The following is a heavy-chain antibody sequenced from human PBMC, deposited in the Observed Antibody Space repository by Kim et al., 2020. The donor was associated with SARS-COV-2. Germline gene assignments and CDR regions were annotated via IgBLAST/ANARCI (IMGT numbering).Heavy chain of an antibody. V-gene: IGHV3-48*03. D-gene: IGHD1-26*01. CDR2: ISSSGSTI. J-gene: IGHJ6*02. CDR3: ASLPDWVGMDV. CDR1: GFTFSSYE. Sequence: GGSLRLSCAASGFTFSSYEMNWVRQAPGKGLEWVSYISSSGSTIYYADSVKGRFTISRDNAKNSLYLQMNSLRAEDTAVYYCASLPDWVGMDVWGQGTTVTVSS.